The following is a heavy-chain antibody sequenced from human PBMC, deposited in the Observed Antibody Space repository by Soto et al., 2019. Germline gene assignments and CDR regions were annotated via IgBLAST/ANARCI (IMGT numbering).Heavy chain of an antibody. D-gene: IGHD3-10*01. CDR1: GFSLSTSGVG. V-gene: IGHV2-5*02. J-gene: IGHJ4*02. CDR3: AHIRYGSGLFDY. CDR2: IYWDDDK. Sequence: QITLKESGPTLGKPTRTLTLTCTFSGFSLSTSGVGVGWIRQPPGKALEWLALIYWDDDKRYSPSLKSRLAITKDTSKKQVVLTMINMDPVDTATYYCAHIRYGSGLFDYWGQGTLLTVSS.